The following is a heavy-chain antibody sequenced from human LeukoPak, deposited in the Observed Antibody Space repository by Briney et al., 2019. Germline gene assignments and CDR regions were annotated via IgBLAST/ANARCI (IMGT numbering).Heavy chain of an antibody. CDR1: GGSISSYY. V-gene: IGHV4-59*01. CDR3: ARGLSGSYINWFDP. J-gene: IGHJ5*02. Sequence: SETLSLTCTVSGGSISSYYWSWIRQPPGKGLEWIGYIYYSGSTNYNPSLKSRVTISVDTSKNQFSLKLSSMTAADTAVYYCARGLSGSYINWFDPWGQGTLVTVSS. CDR2: IYYSGST. D-gene: IGHD1-26*01.